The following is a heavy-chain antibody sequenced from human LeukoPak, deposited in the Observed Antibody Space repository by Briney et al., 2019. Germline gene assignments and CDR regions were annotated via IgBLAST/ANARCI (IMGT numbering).Heavy chain of an antibody. Sequence: SETLSLTCTVSGGSISSGSYYWSWIRQPAGKGLEWIGRIYTSGSTNYNPSLKSRVTISVDTSKNQFSLKLSSVTAADTAVYYCAKDGSRAWDIGFQHWGQGTLVTVSS. V-gene: IGHV4-61*02. J-gene: IGHJ1*01. CDR1: GGSISSGSYY. D-gene: IGHD2-15*01. CDR2: IYTSGST. CDR3: AKDGSRAWDIGFQH.